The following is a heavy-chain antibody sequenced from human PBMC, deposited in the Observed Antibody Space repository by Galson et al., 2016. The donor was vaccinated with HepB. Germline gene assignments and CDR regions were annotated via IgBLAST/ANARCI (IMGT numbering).Heavy chain of an antibody. CDR3: TKDVGRDMTVVVPEGAFDV. V-gene: IGHV3-23*01. Sequence: SLRLSCAASGFTFSTYAMNWVRQAPGRGLQWVSLISGGGGNTYYADSLKGRFTISRDNSNNTLYLQINSLTAEDTAVYYCTKDVGRDMTVVVPEGAFDVWGQGTLVTVSS. CDR2: ISGGGGNT. CDR1: GFTFSTYA. J-gene: IGHJ3*01. D-gene: IGHD3-22*01.